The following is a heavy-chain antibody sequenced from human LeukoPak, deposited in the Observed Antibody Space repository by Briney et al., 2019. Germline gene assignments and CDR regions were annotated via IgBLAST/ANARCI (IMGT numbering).Heavy chain of an antibody. D-gene: IGHD6-13*01. Sequence: PSETLSLTCTVSGGSISSGDYYWSWIRQPPGKGLEWIEYIYYSGSTYYNPSLKSRVTISVDTSKNQFSLKLSSVTAADTAVYYCARGVWTEAAGNRWFDPWGQGTLVTVSS. CDR2: IYYSGST. CDR3: ARGVWTEAAGNRWFDP. V-gene: IGHV4-30-4*01. CDR1: GGSISSGDYY. J-gene: IGHJ5*02.